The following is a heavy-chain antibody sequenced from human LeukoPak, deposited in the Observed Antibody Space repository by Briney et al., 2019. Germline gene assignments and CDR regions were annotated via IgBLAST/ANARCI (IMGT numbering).Heavy chain of an antibody. V-gene: IGHV4-59*01. D-gene: IGHD4-17*01. Sequence: SETLSLTCTVSGGSISSYYWSWIRQPPGKGLEWIGYIYYSGSTNYNPSLKSRVTISVDTSKNQFSLKLSSVTAADTAVYYCARVTVPPFGYGMDVWGQGTTVTVSS. J-gene: IGHJ6*02. CDR3: ARVTVPPFGYGMDV. CDR2: IYYSGST. CDR1: GGSISSYY.